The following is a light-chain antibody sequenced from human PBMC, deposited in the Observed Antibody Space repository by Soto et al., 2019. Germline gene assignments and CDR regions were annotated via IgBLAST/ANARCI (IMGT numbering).Light chain of an antibody. J-gene: IGLJ2*01. CDR3: QVWDSSSDQV. V-gene: IGLV3-21*04. CDR1: NIGSKS. CDR2: YDS. Sequence: SYELTQAPSVSVAPGKTARITCGGNNIGSKSVHWYQQKPGQAPVLVIYYDSDRPSGIPERFSGSNSGNTATLTISRVEAGDEADYYCQVWDSSSDQVFGGGTKLTVL.